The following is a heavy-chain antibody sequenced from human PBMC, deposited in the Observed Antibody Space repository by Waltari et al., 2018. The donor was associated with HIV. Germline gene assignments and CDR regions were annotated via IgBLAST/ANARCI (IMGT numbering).Heavy chain of an antibody. J-gene: IGHJ4*02. CDR3: ARAGRRGDFWSGKHGDFDY. D-gene: IGHD3-3*01. V-gene: IGHV3-33*01. Sequence: QVQLVESGGGVVQPGRSLRLSCAASGFTFSSYGMHWVRQAPGKGLEWVAVIWYDGSNKYYADSVKGRFTISRDNSKNTLYLQMNSLRAEDTAVYYCARAGRRGDFWSGKHGDFDYWGQGTLVTVSS. CDR2: IWYDGSNK. CDR1: GFTFSSYG.